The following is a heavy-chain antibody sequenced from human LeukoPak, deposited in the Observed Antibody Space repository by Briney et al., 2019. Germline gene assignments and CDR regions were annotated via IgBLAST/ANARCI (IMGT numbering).Heavy chain of an antibody. Sequence: GPSVKVSCNASGYNFTSYGINWVRQATGQGLEWMGWMNPNSGNTGYAQKFQGRVTMTRNTSISTAYMELSSLRSEDTAVYYCARPRRGSIAARGTFDYWGQGTLVTVSS. CDR2: MNPNSGNT. V-gene: IGHV1-8*01. CDR1: GYNFTSYG. D-gene: IGHD6-6*01. CDR3: ARPRRGSIAARGTFDY. J-gene: IGHJ4*02.